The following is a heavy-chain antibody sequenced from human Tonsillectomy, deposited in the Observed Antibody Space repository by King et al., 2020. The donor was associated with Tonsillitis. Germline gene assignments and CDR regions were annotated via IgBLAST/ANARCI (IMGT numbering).Heavy chain of an antibody. Sequence: VQLVESGGGLVQPGGSLRLSCAASGVTFSSYWMHWFRQAPGKGLGWVLLISIDGTSTTYADSGKGRFTISRDNAKNTLYLQMNSLRAEDTAVYYCARGYSGTYRVDYWGQGTLVTVSS. CDR3: ARGYSGTYRVDY. CDR1: GVTFSSYW. CDR2: ISIDGTST. V-gene: IGHV3-74*03. J-gene: IGHJ4*02. D-gene: IGHD1-26*01.